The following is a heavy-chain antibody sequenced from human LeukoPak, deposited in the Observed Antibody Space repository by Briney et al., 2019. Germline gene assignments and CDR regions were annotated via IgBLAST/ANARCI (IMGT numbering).Heavy chain of an antibody. J-gene: IGHJ5*02. CDR3: ARDRYCSSTSCFHNWFDP. V-gene: IGHV1-69*04. CDR2: IIPILGIA. CDR1: GGTFISYT. D-gene: IGHD2-2*01. Sequence: SVKVSCKASGGTFISYTISWVRQAPGQGLEWMGRIIPILGIANYAQKFQGRVTITADKSTSTAYMELSSLRSEDTAVYYCARDRYCSSTSCFHNWFDPWGQGTLVTVSS.